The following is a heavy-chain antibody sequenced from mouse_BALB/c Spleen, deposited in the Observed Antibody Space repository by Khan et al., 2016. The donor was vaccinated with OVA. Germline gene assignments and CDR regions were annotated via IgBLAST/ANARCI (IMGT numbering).Heavy chain of an antibody. D-gene: IGHD2-2*01. V-gene: IGHV1-31*01. CDR1: GYSLTSYY. J-gene: IGHJ3*01. CDR2: IDPFSGGT. CDR3: TRHGYVAWFTY. Sequence: EVQLQQSGPELMKPGASVKISCKASGYSLTSYYIHWVMQSQGKSLEWIGDIDPFSGGTTYNQKFKGKATWTVDKAYRTAYINLSNLTSEDSAVYYCTRHGYVAWFTYWGQGTLVTVSA.